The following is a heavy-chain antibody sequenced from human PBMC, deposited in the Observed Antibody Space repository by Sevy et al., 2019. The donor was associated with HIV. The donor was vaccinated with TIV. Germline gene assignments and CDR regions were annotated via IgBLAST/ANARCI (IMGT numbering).Heavy chain of an antibody. CDR1: GGTFSSYA. CDR3: ARTARIVVRDDAFDI. Sequence: ASVKVSCKASGGTFSSYAISWVRQAPGQGLEWMGGIIPIFGTANYAQKFQGRVTITADESTSTAYMELSSLRSEDTAGYYCARTARIVVRDDAFDIWGQGTMVTVSS. D-gene: IGHD3-22*01. V-gene: IGHV1-69*13. J-gene: IGHJ3*02. CDR2: IIPIFGTA.